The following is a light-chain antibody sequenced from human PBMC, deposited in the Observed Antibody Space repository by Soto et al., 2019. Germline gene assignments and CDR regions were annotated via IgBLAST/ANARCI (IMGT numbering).Light chain of an antibody. V-gene: IGKV3-20*01. Sequence: IVMTQSRATLSVSTGQGATLSCRASQPISRNLAWYQQKPGQAPRLLIYGASNRATGVPDRFSGSGSGTDSTLTISRLEPEDFAVYYCQQDGSSPITFGQGTRLEIK. CDR3: QQDGSSPIT. J-gene: IGKJ5*01. CDR1: QPISRN. CDR2: GAS.